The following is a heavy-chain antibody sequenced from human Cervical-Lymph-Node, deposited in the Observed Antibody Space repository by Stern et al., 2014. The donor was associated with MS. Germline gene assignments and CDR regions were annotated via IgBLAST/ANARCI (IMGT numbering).Heavy chain of an antibody. D-gene: IGHD1-26*01. CDR2: ISTSGTIK. CDR3: ARVGAGYAFDI. CDR1: VFSFNDYY. Sequence: VQLVESGGGLVKPGGSLRLSCAASVFSFNDYYMSWIRQAPGKGLEWVSYISTSGTIKQYADSVKGRVTISRDNAKNSLSLQMNSLRAEDTAVYYCARVGAGYAFDIWGQGATVTVSS. V-gene: IGHV3-11*01. J-gene: IGHJ3*02.